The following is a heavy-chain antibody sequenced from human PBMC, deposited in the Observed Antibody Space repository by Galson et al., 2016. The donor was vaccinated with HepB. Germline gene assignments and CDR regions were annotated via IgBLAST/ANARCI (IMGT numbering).Heavy chain of an antibody. Sequence: SVKVSCKASGCMFSRYNMHWVRQAPGQGLEWMGIINPRDGSTNYAQRFQGRVTMTAGTSTSSLYMELSSLISEDTAMYYCARVRRWYDSTTYHETFDIWGQGTMVTVSS. J-gene: IGHJ3*02. CDR1: GCMFSRYN. CDR2: INPRDGST. D-gene: IGHD2/OR15-2a*01. V-gene: IGHV1-46*01. CDR3: ARVRRWYDSTTYHETFDI.